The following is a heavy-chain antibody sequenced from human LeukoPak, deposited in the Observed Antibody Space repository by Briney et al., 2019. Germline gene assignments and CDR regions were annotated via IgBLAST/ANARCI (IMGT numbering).Heavy chain of an antibody. CDR2: INPSGGST. J-gene: IGHJ4*02. D-gene: IGHD5-24*01. CDR3: ALDGYKTYIDY. V-gene: IGHV1-46*01. Sequence: ASVKVSCKVSGYTFTSYYMHWVRQAPGQGLEWMGIINPSGGSTSYAQKFQGRVTMTRDTSTSTVYMELSSLRSEDTAVYYCALDGYKTYIDYWGQGTLVTVSS. CDR1: GYTFTSYY.